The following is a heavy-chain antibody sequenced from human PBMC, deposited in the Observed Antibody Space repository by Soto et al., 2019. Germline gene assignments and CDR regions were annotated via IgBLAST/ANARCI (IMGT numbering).Heavy chain of an antibody. J-gene: IGHJ5*02. CDR3: ARATLIIRHITNLGEVSPGVVEH. V-gene: IGHV1-2*02. CDR1: GYTFTEYF. D-gene: IGHD3-3*01. Sequence: QVQLVQSGAEVKMPGASVRVSCEASGYTFTEYFLHWVRQAPGQGLEWMGWISPESGVTNIAPNFEGRVTMTADTAITTAYMQLSGLRYDDTAVYYCARATLIIRHITNLGEVSPGVVEHWGQGTLVSVSS. CDR2: ISPESGVT.